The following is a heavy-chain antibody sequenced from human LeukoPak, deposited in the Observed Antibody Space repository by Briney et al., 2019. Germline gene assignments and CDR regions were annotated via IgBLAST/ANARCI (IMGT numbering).Heavy chain of an antibody. CDR2: ISSSSSYI. D-gene: IGHD3-9*01. CDR3: ARDRYFDWSGH. Sequence: GGSLRLSCAASGFTFSSYSMNWVRQAPGKGLEWVSSISSSSSYIYYADSVKGRFTISRDNAKNSLYLRMNSLRAEDTAVYYCARDRYFDWSGHWGQGTLVTVSS. V-gene: IGHV3-21*01. CDR1: GFTFSSYS. J-gene: IGHJ5*02.